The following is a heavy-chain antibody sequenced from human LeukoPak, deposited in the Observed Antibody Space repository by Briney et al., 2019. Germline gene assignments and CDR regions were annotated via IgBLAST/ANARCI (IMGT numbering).Heavy chain of an antibody. CDR2: IWYDGSNT. D-gene: IGHD3-3*02. Sequence: GGSLRLSCAASGFTFSRHGMHWVRQAPGKGLEWVAVIWYDGSNTYYVDSVKGRFTISRDNAKNSLYLQMNSLRDEDTAVYYCARGTLSRFPHYWGQGTLVTVSS. CDR3: ARGTLSRFPHY. V-gene: IGHV3-33*01. J-gene: IGHJ4*02. CDR1: GFTFSRHG.